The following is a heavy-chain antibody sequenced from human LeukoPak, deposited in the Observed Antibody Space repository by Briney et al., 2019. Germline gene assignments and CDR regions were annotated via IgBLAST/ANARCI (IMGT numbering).Heavy chain of an antibody. V-gene: IGHV3-23*01. Sequence: GGSLRLSCAASGFTFSSYAMSWVRQAPGKGLEWVSAISGSGGSTYYADSVKGRFTISRDNSKNTLYLQMNSLRAEDTAVYYCARHYDSSGSHGYDAFDIWGQGTLVTVSS. D-gene: IGHD3-22*01. J-gene: IGHJ3*02. CDR2: ISGSGGST. CDR3: ARHYDSSGSHGYDAFDI. CDR1: GFTFSSYA.